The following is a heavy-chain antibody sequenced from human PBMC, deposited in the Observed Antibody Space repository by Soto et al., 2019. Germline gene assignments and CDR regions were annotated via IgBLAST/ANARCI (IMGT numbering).Heavy chain of an antibody. D-gene: IGHD6-13*01. Sequence: GASVKVSCKASGGTFSSYAISWVRQAPGQGLEWMGGIIPIFGTANYAQKFQGRVTITADESTSTAYMELSSLRSEDTAVYYCAIMAAADTYYYYGMDVWGQGTTVTVSS. CDR2: IIPIFGTA. V-gene: IGHV1-69*13. J-gene: IGHJ6*02. CDR1: GGTFSSYA. CDR3: AIMAAADTYYYYGMDV.